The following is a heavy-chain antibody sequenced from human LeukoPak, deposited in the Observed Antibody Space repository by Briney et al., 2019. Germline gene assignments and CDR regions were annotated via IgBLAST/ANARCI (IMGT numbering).Heavy chain of an antibody. J-gene: IGHJ5*02. CDR3: AKNGQTGFSFDP. V-gene: IGHV4-31*03. CDR1: GGSISSGAYY. CDR2: IYYSGST. D-gene: IGHD3-9*01. Sequence: SETLSLTCTVSGGSISSGAYYWSWIRQHPGKGLEWIGYIYYSGSTHYNPSLKSRVTISVDTSKNQFSLKLSSVTAADTAVYHCAKNGQTGFSFDPWGQGTLVTVSS.